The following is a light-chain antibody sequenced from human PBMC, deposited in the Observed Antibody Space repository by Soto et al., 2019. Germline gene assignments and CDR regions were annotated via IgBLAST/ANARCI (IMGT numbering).Light chain of an antibody. CDR1: ESISSW. CDR2: KAS. Sequence: DIQMTQSPSTLSASVGDRVTITCRASESISSWLAWYQQRPGKAPKLLISKASSLESGVPSRFSGTGSVTEFTLTISSLQPDDFATYYCQQYESFSSTFGQGTKVEIK. V-gene: IGKV1-5*03. CDR3: QQYESFSST. J-gene: IGKJ1*01.